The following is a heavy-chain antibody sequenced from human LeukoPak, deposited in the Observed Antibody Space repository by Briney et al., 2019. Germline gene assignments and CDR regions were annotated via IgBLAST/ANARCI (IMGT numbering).Heavy chain of an antibody. CDR1: RIIVSSNY. CDR2: IYSGGST. D-gene: IGHD6-19*01. CDR3: AKGRWIAVAPVDY. V-gene: IGHV3-53*01. J-gene: IGHJ4*02. Sequence: GGSLRLSCVASRIIVSSNYMTWVRQAPGKGLEWVSVIYSGGSTYYADSVKGRFTISRDNSKNTLYLQMNSLRAEDTAVYYCAKGRWIAVAPVDYWGQGTLVTVSS.